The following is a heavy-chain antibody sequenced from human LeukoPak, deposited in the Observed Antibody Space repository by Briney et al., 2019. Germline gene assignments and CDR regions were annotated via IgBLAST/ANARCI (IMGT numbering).Heavy chain of an antibody. J-gene: IGHJ5*02. Sequence: GGSLRLSCAASGFAFSSYTIHWVRQPPGKGLEWVAVISFDGSNKYYADSVKGRFTISRDNSKNTLYLQMNSLRAEDTAVYYCAREELGSSLGFDPWGQGTLVTVSS. CDR3: AREELGSSLGFDP. CDR1: GFAFSSYT. V-gene: IGHV3-30-3*01. CDR2: ISFDGSNK. D-gene: IGHD3-16*01.